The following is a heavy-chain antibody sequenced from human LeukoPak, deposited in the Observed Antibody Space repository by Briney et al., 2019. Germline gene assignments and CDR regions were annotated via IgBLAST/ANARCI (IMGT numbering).Heavy chain of an antibody. CDR2: ISYDGISK. Sequence: PGRSLRLSCAASGFTVSSYDMQWVRQAPGKGREWVAVISYDGISKFYADSVRGRFTISRDNSKNTLYLQMNSLRAEDTAVYYCSGSGLEKIRVGAFDIWGQGTMVTVSS. CDR1: GFTVSSYD. D-gene: IGHD6-25*01. J-gene: IGHJ3*02. CDR3: SGSGLEKIRVGAFDI. V-gene: IGHV3-30*03.